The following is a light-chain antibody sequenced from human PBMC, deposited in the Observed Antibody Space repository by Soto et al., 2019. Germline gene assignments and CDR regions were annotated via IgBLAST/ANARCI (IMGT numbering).Light chain of an antibody. CDR3: AAWDDSLNGPV. V-gene: IGLV1-36*01. CDR2: YDD. Sequence: QSVLTQPPSVSETPRQRVTISCSGSSSNIGNNAVNWYQQLPGKAPRLLIYYDDLRPSGVSDRFSCSKSGTSASLAISGLQYEDEADYYWAAWDDSLNGPVFGGGTKLTV. J-gene: IGLJ3*02. CDR1: SSNIGNNA.